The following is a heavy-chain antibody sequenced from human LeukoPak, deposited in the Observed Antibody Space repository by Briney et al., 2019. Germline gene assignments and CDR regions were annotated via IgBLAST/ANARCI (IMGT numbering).Heavy chain of an antibody. J-gene: IGHJ3*02. CDR1: GFTFSSYS. V-gene: IGHV3-48*04. D-gene: IGHD3-10*01. CDR2: ISSSSSTI. CDR3: ARARLKITIDAFDI. Sequence: GGSLRLSCAASGFTFSSYSMNWVRQAPGKGLEWVSYISSSSSTIYYADSVKGRFTISRDNAKNSLYLQMNSLRAEDTAVYYCARARLKITIDAFDIWGQGTMVTVSS.